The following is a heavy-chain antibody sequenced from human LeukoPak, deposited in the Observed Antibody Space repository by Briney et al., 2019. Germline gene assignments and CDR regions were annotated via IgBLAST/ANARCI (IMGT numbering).Heavy chain of an antibody. CDR2: LYSDGTT. V-gene: IGHV3-53*01. D-gene: IGHD3-22*01. CDR1: GFPVSSNY. CDR3: ARAAYDSNGFTANHDY. J-gene: IGHJ4*02. Sequence: GGSLSLSFAASGFPVSSNYMSWVRQAPGKGLEWVSVLYSDGTTYYADSVKGRFTISRDNSKNTLYLQMNNLRAEDTAVYYCARAAYDSNGFTANHDYWGQGTLVTVSS.